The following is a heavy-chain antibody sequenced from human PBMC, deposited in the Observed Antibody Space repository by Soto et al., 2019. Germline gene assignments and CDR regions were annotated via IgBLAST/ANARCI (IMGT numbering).Heavy chain of an antibody. J-gene: IGHJ6*02. D-gene: IGHD6-19*01. CDR2: INPNSGGT. V-gene: IGHV1-2*02. CDR1: GYTFTGYY. CDR3: ARDGEIEQWLVPDYYYGMDA. Sequence: GASVKVSCKASGYTFTGYYMHWVRQAPGQGLEWMGWINPNSGGTNYAQKFQGRVTMTRDTSISTAYMELSRLRSDDTAVYYCARDGEIEQWLVPDYYYGMDAWGQGTTVTVSS.